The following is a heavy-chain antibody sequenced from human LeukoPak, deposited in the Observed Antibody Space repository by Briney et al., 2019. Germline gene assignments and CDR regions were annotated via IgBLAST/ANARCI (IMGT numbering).Heavy chain of an antibody. V-gene: IGHV4-34*01. Sequence: PSETLSLTCAVYGGSFSGYYWSWIRQPPGKGLEWIGEINHSGSTNYNPSLKSRVTISVDTSKNQFSLKLSSVTAADTAVYYCASSYPDDILTGHYWGQGTLVTDSS. CDR3: ASSYPDDILTGHY. CDR1: GGSFSGYY. CDR2: INHSGST. D-gene: IGHD3-9*01. J-gene: IGHJ4*02.